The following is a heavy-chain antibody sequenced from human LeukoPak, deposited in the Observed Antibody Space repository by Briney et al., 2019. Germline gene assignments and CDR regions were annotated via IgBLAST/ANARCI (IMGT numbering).Heavy chain of an antibody. CDR3: AKVVRQWLVVGYFDY. D-gene: IGHD6-19*01. CDR2: ISYDGSNK. CDR1: GFTFSSYG. J-gene: IGHJ4*02. Sequence: GGSLRLSCAASGFTFSSYGMHWVRQAPGKGLEWVAVISYDGSNKYYADSVKGRFTISRDNSKNTLYLQMNSLRAEDTAVYYCAKVVRQWLVVGYFDYWGQGTLVTVSS. V-gene: IGHV3-30*18.